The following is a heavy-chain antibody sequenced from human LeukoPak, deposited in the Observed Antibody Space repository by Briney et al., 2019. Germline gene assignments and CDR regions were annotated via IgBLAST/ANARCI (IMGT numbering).Heavy chain of an antibody. CDR2: INPNSGGT. D-gene: IGHD3-22*01. Sequence: GASVKVSCKSSGYPFTGYYMHWVRQAPGQGLEWMGWINPNSGGTNYAQKFQGRVTMTRDTSISTAYMELSRLRSDDTAVYYCARGWEVGDYYDSSGYYSSSFDYWGQGTLVTVSS. CDR3: ARGWEVGDYYDSSGYYSSSFDY. J-gene: IGHJ4*02. CDR1: GYPFTGYY. V-gene: IGHV1-2*02.